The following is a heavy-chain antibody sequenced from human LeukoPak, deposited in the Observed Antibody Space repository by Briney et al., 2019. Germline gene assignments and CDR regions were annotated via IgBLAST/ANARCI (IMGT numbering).Heavy chain of an antibody. D-gene: IGHD3-16*01. CDR3: GRAFPPLRTSSAGDL. CDR2: ISGLSSHI. V-gene: IGHV3-21*01. J-gene: IGHJ4*02. CDR1: GFTFSDYD. Sequence: GGSLRLSCSASGFTFSDYDMIWVRQAPGKGLEWVSSISGLSSHIYYGDSVKGRFSISRDNAKNSLYLQMNSLGAEDTAVYYCGRAFPPLRTSSAGDLWGQGTLVTVSS.